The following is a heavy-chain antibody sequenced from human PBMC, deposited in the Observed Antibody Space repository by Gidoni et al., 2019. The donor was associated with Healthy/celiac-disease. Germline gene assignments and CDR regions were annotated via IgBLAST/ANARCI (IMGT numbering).Heavy chain of an antibody. J-gene: IGHJ4*02. CDR2: INHSGST. CDR3: ARGNTMVRARLDY. V-gene: IGHV4-34*01. D-gene: IGHD3-10*01. CDR1: GGSFSGYY. Sequence: QVQLQQWGAGLLKPSETLSLTCAVYGGSFSGYYWSWIRQPPGKGLEWIGEINHSGSTNYNPSLKSRVTISVDTSKNQFSLKLSSVTAADTAVYYCARGNTMVRARLDYWGQGTLVTVSS.